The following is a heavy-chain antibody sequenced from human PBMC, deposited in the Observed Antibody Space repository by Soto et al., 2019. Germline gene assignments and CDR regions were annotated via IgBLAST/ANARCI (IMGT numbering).Heavy chain of an antibody. V-gene: IGHV4-34*01. D-gene: IGHD4-4*01. J-gene: IGHJ4*02. CDR3: AREGRTVTRGFNY. CDR2: INHSGST. Sequence: SETLSLTCAVYGGSFSGYYWSWIRQPPGKGLEWIGEINHSGSTNYNPSLKSRVTISVDTSKNQFSLKLSSVTAADTAVYYCAREGRTVTRGFNYWGQGTLVTVSS. CDR1: GGSFSGYY.